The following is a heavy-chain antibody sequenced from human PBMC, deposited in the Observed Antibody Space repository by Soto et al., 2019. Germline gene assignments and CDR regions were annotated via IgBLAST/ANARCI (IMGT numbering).Heavy chain of an antibody. CDR1: GFTFSDHY. Sequence: GSLRLSCAASGFTFSDHYMDWVRQAPGKGLEWVGRIRNKANSYTTEYAASVKGRFTISRDDSRNSLYLQMNSLKTEDSAMYYCTRAGILTTTYYFDYWGQGTLVTVSS. D-gene: IGHD2-21*01. CDR2: IRNKANSYTT. CDR3: TRAGILTTTYYFDY. J-gene: IGHJ4*02. V-gene: IGHV3-72*01.